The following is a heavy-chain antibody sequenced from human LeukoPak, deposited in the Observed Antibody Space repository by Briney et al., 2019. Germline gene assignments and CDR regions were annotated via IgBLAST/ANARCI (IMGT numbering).Heavy chain of an antibody. CDR1: GYTFTSYG. CDR3: ARRSSREARFDP. V-gene: IGHV1-18*01. J-gene: IGHJ5*02. Sequence: ASVKGSCKASGYTFTSYGISWGRQAPGQRLGWMGWISAYNGNTNYAQKLQGRVTMTTDTSTSTAYMELRSLRSDDTAVYYCARRSSREARFDPWGQGTLVTVSS. CDR2: ISAYNGNT.